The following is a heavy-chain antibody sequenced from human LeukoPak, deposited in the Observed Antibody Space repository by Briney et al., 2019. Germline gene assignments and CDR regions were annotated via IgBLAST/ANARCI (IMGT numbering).Heavy chain of an antibody. J-gene: IGHJ4*02. CDR1: GGSLSGYY. CDR3: ARGRTEQWLPRPFDY. V-gene: IGHV4-34*01. CDR2: INHSGST. Sequence: SETLSLTCAVYGGSLSGYYWSWIRQPPGKGLEWIGDINHSGSTNYNPSLKSRVTISVDTSKNQFSLKLSSVTAADTAVYYCARGRTEQWLPRPFDYWGQGTLVTVSS. D-gene: IGHD6-19*01.